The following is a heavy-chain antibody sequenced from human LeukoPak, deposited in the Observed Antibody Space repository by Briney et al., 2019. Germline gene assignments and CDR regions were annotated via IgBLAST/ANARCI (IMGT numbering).Heavy chain of an antibody. V-gene: IGHV3-33*06. D-gene: IGHD6-19*01. CDR2: IWYDGSDK. CDR1: GFTFSSFG. J-gene: IGHJ4*02. Sequence: SCAASGFTFSSFGMHWVRQAPGKGLEWVAVIWYDGSDKYYADSVKGRFTISRDNSKNTLYLQMNSLRAEDTAVYYCAKIPEIYSSGWYYFDHWGQGTLVTVSS. CDR3: AKIPEIYSSGWYYFDH.